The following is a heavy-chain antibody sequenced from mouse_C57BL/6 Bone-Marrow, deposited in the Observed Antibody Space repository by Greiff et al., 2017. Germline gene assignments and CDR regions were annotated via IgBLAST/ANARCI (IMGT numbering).Heavy chain of an antibody. CDR2: ISSGGSYT. D-gene: IGHD2-2*01. Sequence: VQLVESGGDLVKPGGSLKLSCAASGFTFSSYGMSWVRQTPDKRLEWVATISSGGSYTNYPDSVKGRFTISRDNAKNTPYLQMSSLKSEDTAMYYCARGGGYPFAYWGQGTLVTVSA. CDR3: ARGGGYPFAY. V-gene: IGHV5-6*01. CDR1: GFTFSSYG. J-gene: IGHJ3*01.